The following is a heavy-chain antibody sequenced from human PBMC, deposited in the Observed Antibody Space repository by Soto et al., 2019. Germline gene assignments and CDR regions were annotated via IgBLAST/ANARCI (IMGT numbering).Heavy chain of an antibody. D-gene: IGHD1-26*01. V-gene: IGHV6-1*01. J-gene: IGHJ6*02. Sequence: SQTLSLTCAISGDSVSSNSAAWNWIRQSPSRGLEWLGRTYYRSKWYHDYAVSVKSRITINPDTSKNQFSLQLNSVTPEDMAVYYCARGPPSGYYYYYGMDVWGQGTTVTVSS. CDR1: GDSVSSNSAA. CDR3: ARGPPSGYYYYYGMDV. CDR2: TYYRSKWYH.